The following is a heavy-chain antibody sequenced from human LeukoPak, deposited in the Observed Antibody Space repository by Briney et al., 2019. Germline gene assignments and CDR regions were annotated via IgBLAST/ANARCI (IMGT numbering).Heavy chain of an antibody. CDR3: AKDSEIAAAGLNFDY. J-gene: IGHJ4*02. Sequence: GGSLRLSCAASGFTFDDYAMHWVRQAPGKGLEWVSGISWNSGSIGYADSVKGRFTISRDNAKNSLYLQMNRLRAEDTALYYCAKDSEIAAAGLNFDYWGQGTLVTVSS. V-gene: IGHV3-9*01. D-gene: IGHD6-13*01. CDR1: GFTFDDYA. CDR2: ISWNSGSI.